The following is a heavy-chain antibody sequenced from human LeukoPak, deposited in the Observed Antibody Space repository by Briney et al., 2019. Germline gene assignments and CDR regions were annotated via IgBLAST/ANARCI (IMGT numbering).Heavy chain of an antibody. J-gene: IGHJ4*02. CDR2: IKQDGSEK. V-gene: IGHV3-7*01. CDR1: GFTFNSYA. Sequence: GGSLRLSCAASGFTFNSYAMNWVRQAPGKGLEWVANIKQDGSEKYYVDSVKGRFTISRDNAKNSLYLQMNSLRAEDTAVYYCARDRQLPDFDYWGQGTLVTVSS. D-gene: IGHD1-26*01. CDR3: ARDRQLPDFDY.